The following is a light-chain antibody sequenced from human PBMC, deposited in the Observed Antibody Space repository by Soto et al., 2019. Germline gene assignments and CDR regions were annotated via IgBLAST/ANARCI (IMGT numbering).Light chain of an antibody. Sequence: EIVLTQSPGTLSLSPGERATLSCRASQSVSSTFFAWYQQKPGQAPRLLIYGVSKRATGIPDRFSGSGSGTDFTLTISRLEPEDFAVYFCGQFVSAPPRTFGQGTKVEIK. J-gene: IGKJ1*01. V-gene: IGKV3-20*01. CDR3: GQFVSAPPRT. CDR2: GVS. CDR1: QSVSSTF.